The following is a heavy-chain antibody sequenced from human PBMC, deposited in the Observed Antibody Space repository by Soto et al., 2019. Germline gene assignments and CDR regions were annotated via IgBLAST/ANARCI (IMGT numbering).Heavy chain of an antibody. CDR1: GDSVSSNSAA. D-gene: IGHD2-2*02. CDR2: TYYRSKWYN. CDR3: ALQNCSSTSCYTAYYGMDV. Sequence: SQTLSLTCAISGDSVSSNSAAWNWIRQSPSRGLEWLGRTYYRSKWYNDYAVSVKSRITINPDTSKNQFSLQLNSVTPEDTAVYYCALQNCSSTSCYTAYYGMDVWRQGTTVTVSS. V-gene: IGHV6-1*01. J-gene: IGHJ6*02.